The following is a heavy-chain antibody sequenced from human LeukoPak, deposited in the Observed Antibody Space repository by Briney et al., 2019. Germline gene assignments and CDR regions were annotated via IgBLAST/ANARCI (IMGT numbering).Heavy chain of an antibody. CDR2: IKQDGSEK. D-gene: IGHD3-22*01. V-gene: IGHV3-7*01. Sequence: GGSLRLSCAASGFTFSNYWLSWVRQAPGKGLEWVANIKQDGSEKYYVDSVEGRFTISRDNAKNSLCLQMNSLRAEDTAVYYCARDFRHYDSSGYGEVFDYWGQGTLVTVSS. J-gene: IGHJ4*02. CDR3: ARDFRHYDSSGYGEVFDY. CDR1: GFTFSNYW.